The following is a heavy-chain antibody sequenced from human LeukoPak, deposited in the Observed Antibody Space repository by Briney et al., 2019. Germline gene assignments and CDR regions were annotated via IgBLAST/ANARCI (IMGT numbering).Heavy chain of an antibody. CDR1: GYAFSSSE. D-gene: IGHD4/OR15-4a*01. V-gene: IGHV1-8*02. J-gene: IGHJ4*02. CDR3: ARGQYGGNRFFDQ. Sequence: ASVKVSCKTAGYAFSSSEINWVRQAPGQGLEWVGWMHPNSGKIGSAHKFQGRVTMTRDTSTSTAYMELSSLTSEDTAVFYCARGQYGGNRFFDQWGQGTLIIFSS. CDR2: MHPNSGKI.